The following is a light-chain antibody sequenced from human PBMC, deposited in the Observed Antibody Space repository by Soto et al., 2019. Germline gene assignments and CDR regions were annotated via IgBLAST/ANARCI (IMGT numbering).Light chain of an antibody. CDR2: ANE. CDR3: AAWDGNLSAWV. Sequence: QSVLTQPPSASGTPGQRVTISGSGSTSNIGSKFVYWYQQNPGTAPNLLVYANEQRPSGVPDRFSGSKSGTSASLAISGLRSEDEADYYCAAWDGNLSAWVFGGGTQVTVL. J-gene: IGLJ3*02. CDR1: TSNIGSKF. V-gene: IGLV1-47*01.